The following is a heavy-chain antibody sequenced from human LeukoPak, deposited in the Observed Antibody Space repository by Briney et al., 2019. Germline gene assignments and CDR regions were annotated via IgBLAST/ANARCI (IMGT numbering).Heavy chain of an antibody. CDR3: ARELGYSSSD. Sequence: GESLKISCKGSGYSFTGYWISWVRQMPGKGLEWMGRIDPSDSYTNYSPSFQGHVTISADKSISTAYLQWSSLKASDTAMYYCARELGYSSSDWGQGTLVTVSS. D-gene: IGHD6-6*01. CDR2: IDPSDSYT. V-gene: IGHV5-10-1*01. CDR1: GYSFTGYW. J-gene: IGHJ4*02.